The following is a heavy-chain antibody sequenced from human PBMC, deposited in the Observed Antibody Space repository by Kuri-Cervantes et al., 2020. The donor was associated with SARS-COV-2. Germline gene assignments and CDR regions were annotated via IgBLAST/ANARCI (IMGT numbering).Heavy chain of an antibody. J-gene: IGHJ4*02. D-gene: IGHD7-27*01. CDR1: GDTFSTYS. Sequence: SVKVSCKASGDTFSTYSITWVRQAPGQGLEWMGRIIPLFGTTNYAQKFQGRVTITTDESTSTAYMELSSLRSENTAVYYCARDRELGLWGQGTLVTVSS. CDR3: ARDRELGL. V-gene: IGHV1-69*05. CDR2: IIPLFGTT.